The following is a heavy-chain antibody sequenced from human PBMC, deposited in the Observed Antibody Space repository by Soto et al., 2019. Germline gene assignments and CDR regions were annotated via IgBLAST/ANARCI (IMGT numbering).Heavy chain of an antibody. Sequence: EMQLLESGGGLVQPGGSLRLSCAATEFTIRNYAIAWVRQAPGKGLEWVSVISAGGGPTYYADSVKGRFSISRDDSKNTLYLQMNSLRPEDTAVYYCAKDPTTTARGYFDFWGQGTLVNVSS. CDR3: AKDPTTTARGYFDF. D-gene: IGHD4-17*01. CDR2: ISAGGGPT. J-gene: IGHJ4*02. CDR1: EFTIRNYA. V-gene: IGHV3-23*01.